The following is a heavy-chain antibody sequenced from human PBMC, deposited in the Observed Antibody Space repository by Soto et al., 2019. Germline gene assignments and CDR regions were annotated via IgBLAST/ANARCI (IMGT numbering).Heavy chain of an antibody. Sequence: PGGSLRLSCATSGFTFTSYSMNWVRQAPGRGLEWLSYISSSSNTIFYADSVKGRFTISRDSANSSLSLQLTSLRDDDTALYFCARALGWRRGPFDFWGQGTPVTVSS. D-gene: IGHD2-21*01. CDR2: ISSSSNTI. CDR1: GFTFTSYS. V-gene: IGHV3-48*02. J-gene: IGHJ4*02. CDR3: ARALGWRRGPFDF.